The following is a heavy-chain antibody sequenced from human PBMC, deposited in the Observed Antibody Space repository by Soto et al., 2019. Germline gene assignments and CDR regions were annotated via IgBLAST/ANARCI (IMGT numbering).Heavy chain of an antibody. D-gene: IGHD3-3*01. CDR3: ARSITIFGVSWGYYYYYGMDV. CDR1: GYTFTGYY. V-gene: IGHV1-2*04. Sequence: ASVKVSCKASGYTFTGYYMHWVRQAPGQGLEWMGWINPNSGGTNYAQKFQGWVTMTRDTSISTAYMELSRLRSDDTAVYYCARSITIFGVSWGYYYYYGMDVWGQGTTVTVSS. J-gene: IGHJ6*02. CDR2: INPNSGGT.